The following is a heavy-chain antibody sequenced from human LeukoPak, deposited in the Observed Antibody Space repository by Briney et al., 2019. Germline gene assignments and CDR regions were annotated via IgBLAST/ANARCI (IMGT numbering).Heavy chain of an antibody. CDR2: ISGSGSHI. D-gene: IGHD2-8*01. V-gene: IGHV3-11*01. CDR3: ARDLSNGGFDY. CDR1: GFTFRDYY. J-gene: IGHJ4*02. Sequence: GGSLRLSCAASGFTFRDYYMNWIRQAPGKGLEWVSYISGSGSHISYADSVKGRFTISRDNAKNSLFLQMNSLRADDTALYYCARDLSNGGFDYWGQGTLVTFSS.